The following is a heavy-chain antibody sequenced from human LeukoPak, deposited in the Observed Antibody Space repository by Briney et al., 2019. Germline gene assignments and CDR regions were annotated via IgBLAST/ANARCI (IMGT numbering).Heavy chain of an antibody. CDR3: AKGADTVVVPAAYPVDY. D-gene: IGHD2-2*01. V-gene: IGHV3-23*01. Sequence: PGGSLRLSCAASGFTFSSYAMSWVRQAPGKGLEWVSAISGSGGSTYYADSVKGRFTISRDNSKNTLYLQMNSLRAEDTAVYYCAKGADTVVVPAAYPVDYWGQGTLVTVSS. CDR2: ISGSGGST. J-gene: IGHJ4*02. CDR1: GFTFSSYA.